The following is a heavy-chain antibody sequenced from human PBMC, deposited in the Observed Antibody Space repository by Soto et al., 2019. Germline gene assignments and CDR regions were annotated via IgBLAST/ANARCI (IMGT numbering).Heavy chain of an antibody. CDR3: ARGASGYSYGRYYFDY. J-gene: IGHJ4*02. Sequence: SETLSLTCAVYGGSFSGYYWSWIRQPPGKGLEWIGEINHSGSTNYNPSLKSRVTISVDPSKNQFSLKLSSVTAADTAVYYCARGASGYSYGRYYFDYWGQGTLVTVSS. D-gene: IGHD5-18*01. CDR1: GGSFSGYY. CDR2: INHSGST. V-gene: IGHV4-34*01.